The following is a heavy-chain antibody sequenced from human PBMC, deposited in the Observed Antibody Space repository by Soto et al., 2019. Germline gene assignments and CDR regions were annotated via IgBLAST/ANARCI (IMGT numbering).Heavy chain of an antibody. D-gene: IGHD2-2*01. CDR2: ISSSSSYI. J-gene: IGHJ4*02. Sequence: GGSLSLSCAASGFTFSSYSMNWVRQAPGKGLEWVSSISSSSSYIYYADSVKGRFTISRDNSKNTLYLQMNSLRAEDTAVYYCAREGGYRSSTSCHFDYWGQGTLVTVSS. CDR3: AREGGYRSSTSCHFDY. V-gene: IGHV3-21*01. CDR1: GFTFSSYS.